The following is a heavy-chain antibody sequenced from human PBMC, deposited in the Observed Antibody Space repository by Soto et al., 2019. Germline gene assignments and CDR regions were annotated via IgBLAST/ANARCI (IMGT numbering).Heavy chain of an antibody. Sequence: GGSLRLSCAASGCTFSSYAMHWVRQAPGKGLEWVAVISYDGSNKYYADSVKGRFTISRDNSKNTLYLQMNSLRAEDTAVYYCARGNPVLRFLEWNVGFHYWGQGTLVTVSS. V-gene: IGHV3-30-3*01. D-gene: IGHD3-3*01. CDR1: GCTFSSYA. J-gene: IGHJ4*02. CDR3: ARGNPVLRFLEWNVGFHY. CDR2: ISYDGSNK.